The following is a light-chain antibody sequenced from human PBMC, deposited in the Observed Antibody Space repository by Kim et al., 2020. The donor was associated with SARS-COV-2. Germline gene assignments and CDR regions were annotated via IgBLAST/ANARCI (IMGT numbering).Light chain of an antibody. Sequence: KVPLPCSGSSSICGTIYVSWYQQLPGTAPKLLMYDNNKRPSGIPDRFSASKSGTSATLGITGLQTGDEADYYCGTWDNSLSADYVFGSGTKVTVL. J-gene: IGLJ1*01. V-gene: IGLV1-51*01. CDR2: DNN. CDR3: GTWDNSLSADYV. CDR1: SSICGTIY.